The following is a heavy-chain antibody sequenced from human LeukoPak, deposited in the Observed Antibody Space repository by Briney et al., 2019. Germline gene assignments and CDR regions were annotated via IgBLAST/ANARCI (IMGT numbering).Heavy chain of an antibody. Sequence: ASVKVSCKASGYTVTGYYMHWERHTPGPGREFMGWINPKSGGTNYAQKFQGRVTMTRDTSISPAHMEMRRLRSDDTAVYYCARHRYYDRSGYQDYGMDVWGQGGTVTDSS. V-gene: IGHV1-2*02. CDR1: GYTVTGYY. J-gene: IGHJ6*01. D-gene: IGHD3-22*01. CDR3: ARHRYYDRSGYQDYGMDV. CDR2: INPKSGGT.